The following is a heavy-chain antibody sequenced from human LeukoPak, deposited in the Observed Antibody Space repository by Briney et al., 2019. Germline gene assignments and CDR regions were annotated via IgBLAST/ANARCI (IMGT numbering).Heavy chain of an antibody. CDR2: INWNGGST. Sequence: GGSLRLSCAASGFTFDDYGMSWVRQAPGKGLEWVSGINWNGGSTSYADSVKGRFTISRDNAKNSLYLQMNSLRAEDTALYYCARGYGYCSGGSCSYFDYWGQGTLVTVSS. CDR1: GFTFDDYG. CDR3: ARGYGYCSGGSCSYFDY. D-gene: IGHD2-15*01. J-gene: IGHJ4*02. V-gene: IGHV3-20*04.